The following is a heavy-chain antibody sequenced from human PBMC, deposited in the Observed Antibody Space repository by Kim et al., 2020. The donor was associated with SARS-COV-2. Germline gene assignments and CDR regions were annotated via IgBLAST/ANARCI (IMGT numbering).Heavy chain of an antibody. CDR1: GGSFSGYY. CDR2: INHSGST. J-gene: IGHJ4*02. V-gene: IGHV4-34*01. Sequence: SETLSLTCAVYGGSFSGYYWSWIRQPPGKGLEWIGEINHSGSTNYNPSLKSRVTISVDTSKNQFSLKLSSVTAADTAVYYCAREAVRYFDWLLNYFDYWGQGTLVTVSS. CDR3: AREAVRYFDWLLNYFDY. D-gene: IGHD3-9*01.